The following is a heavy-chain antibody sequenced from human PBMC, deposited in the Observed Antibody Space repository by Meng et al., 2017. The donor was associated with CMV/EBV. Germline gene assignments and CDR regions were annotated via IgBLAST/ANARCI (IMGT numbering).Heavy chain of an antibody. J-gene: IGHJ4*02. D-gene: IGHD6-19*01. V-gene: IGHV3-48*04. CDR3: ARGSSTSRTIAVAGGDY. CDR2: ISSSSSTI. Sequence: GESLKISCAASGFTFSSYSMNWVRQAPGKGLEWVSYISSSSSTIYYADSVKGRFTITRDNAKNSLYLQMNSLRAEDTAVYYRARGSSTSRTIAVAGGDYWGQGTLVTVPQ. CDR1: GFTFSSYS.